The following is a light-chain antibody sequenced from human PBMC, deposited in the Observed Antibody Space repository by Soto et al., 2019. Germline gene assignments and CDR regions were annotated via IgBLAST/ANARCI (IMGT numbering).Light chain of an antibody. CDR2: WAS. Sequence: DIVMTQSPDSLAVSLGERATINCKSSQSVLYSSNNKNYLAWYQQKPGQPPKLLIYWASTRESGVPDRFSGSGSGTDFTLTISSLQAEDVAVYYCHQRYNWLTFGGGTKVEIK. J-gene: IGKJ4*01. CDR1: QSVLYSSNNKNY. CDR3: HQRYNWLT. V-gene: IGKV4-1*01.